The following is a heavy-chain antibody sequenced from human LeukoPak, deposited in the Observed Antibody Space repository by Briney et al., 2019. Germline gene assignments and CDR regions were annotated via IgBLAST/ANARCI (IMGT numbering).Heavy chain of an antibody. CDR2: IWYDGSNK. Sequence: PGGSLRLSCAASGFTFSSYGMHWVRQAPGKGLEWVAAIWYDGSNKYYADSVKGRFTISRDNSKNTLYLQMNSLRAEDTAVYYCARDTLKYSGYLRGYYYYGMDVWGQGTTVTVSS. CDR1: GFTFSSYG. V-gene: IGHV3-33*01. J-gene: IGHJ6*02. D-gene: IGHD5-12*01. CDR3: ARDTLKYSGYLRGYYYYGMDV.